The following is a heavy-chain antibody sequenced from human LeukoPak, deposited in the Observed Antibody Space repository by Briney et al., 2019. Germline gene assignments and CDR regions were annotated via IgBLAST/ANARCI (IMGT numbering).Heavy chain of an antibody. CDR2: IYPGDSDT. D-gene: IGHD2-2*01. V-gene: IGHV5-51*01. Sequence: GESLKISCKGSGYSFTSYWIGWVRQMPGKGLEWMGIIYPGDSDTRYSPSFQGQVTISADKSTSTAYLQWSSLKASDTAMYYCALASTLQLRENWFDPWGQGTLVTVSS. CDR3: ALASTLQLRENWFDP. J-gene: IGHJ5*02. CDR1: GYSFTSYW.